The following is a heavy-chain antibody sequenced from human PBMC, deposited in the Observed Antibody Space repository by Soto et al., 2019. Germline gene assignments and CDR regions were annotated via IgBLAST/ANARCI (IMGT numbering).Heavy chain of an antibody. J-gene: IGHJ4*02. CDR1: GGSFSGYY. CDR3: ARTTRALRSYFDY. V-gene: IGHV4-34*01. CDR2: INHSGST. D-gene: IGHD4-17*01. Sequence: QVQLQQWGAGLLKPSETLSLTCAVYGGSFSGYYWSWIRQPPGKGLEWIGEINHSGSTNYNPSLKSRVTISVDTSKNQFSLKLSSVTAADTAVYYCARTTRALRSYFDYWGQGTLVTVSS.